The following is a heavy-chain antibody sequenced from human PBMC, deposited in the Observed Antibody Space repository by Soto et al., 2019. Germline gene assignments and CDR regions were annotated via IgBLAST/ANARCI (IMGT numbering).Heavy chain of an antibody. CDR3: ARGSYGSGSYNPSKLFYYYYMDV. CDR1: GGSISSGGYS. CDR2: IYYSGST. D-gene: IGHD3-10*01. J-gene: IGHJ6*02. Sequence: SETLSLTCAVSGGSISSGGYSWSWIRQPPGKGLEWIGYIYYSGSTYYNPSLKSRVTMSVDTSKNQFSLKLSSVTAADTAIYYCARGSYGSGSYNPSKLFYYYYMDVWGQGTTVTVSS. V-gene: IGHV4-30-2*01.